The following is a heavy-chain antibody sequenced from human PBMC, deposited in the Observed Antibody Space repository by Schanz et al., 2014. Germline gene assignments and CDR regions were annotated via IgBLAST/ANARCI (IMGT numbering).Heavy chain of an antibody. J-gene: IGHJ4*02. CDR3: ARGTPFRCDY. CDR2: ISGSGNTI. D-gene: IGHD3-16*01. CDR1: GFTFSSHS. V-gene: IGHV3-48*01. Sequence: EVQLVESGGNLVQPGGSLRLSCVASGFTFSSHSMNWVRQAPGQGLEWLSYISGSGNTIYYADSVKGRFTISRDNAKNSLYLQMSSLRAEDTAVYYCARGTPFRCDYWGQGTLVTVSS.